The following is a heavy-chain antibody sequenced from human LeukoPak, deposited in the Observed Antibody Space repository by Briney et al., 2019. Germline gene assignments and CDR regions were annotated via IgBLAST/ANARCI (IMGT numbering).Heavy chain of an antibody. V-gene: IGHV4-4*02. CDR3: AGLVGRYSSGLYYYYFDY. Sequence: SETPSLTCTVSGDSINSLDLWRWVRQPPGKGLEWIGEMYLSGTTHSNPSVKSRVTISIDKSKNQFFLNLSSVTAADTAVYYCAGLVGRYSSGLYYYYFDYWGQGTLVTASS. D-gene: IGHD3-22*01. CDR1: GDSINSLDL. J-gene: IGHJ4*02. CDR2: MYLSGTT.